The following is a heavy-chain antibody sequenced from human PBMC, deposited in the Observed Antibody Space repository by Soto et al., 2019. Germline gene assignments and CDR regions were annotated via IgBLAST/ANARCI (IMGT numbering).Heavy chain of an antibody. Sequence: GGSLRRSCADSGFTFSSYAMSWVRQAPGKGLEWVSAISGSGGSTYYADSVKGRFTISRDNSKNTLYLQMNSLRAEDTAVYYCAKDPYDILTGPYDYWGQGTLVTVSS. CDR2: ISGSGGST. CDR1: GFTFSSYA. V-gene: IGHV3-23*01. D-gene: IGHD3-9*01. CDR3: AKDPYDILTGPYDY. J-gene: IGHJ4*02.